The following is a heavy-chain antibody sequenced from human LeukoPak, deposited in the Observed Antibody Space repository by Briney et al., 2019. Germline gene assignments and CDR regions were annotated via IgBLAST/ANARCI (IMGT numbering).Heavy chain of an antibody. CDR1: GYTLTELS. CDR2: FDPEDGET. Sequence: GASVKVSCKVSGYTLTELSMHWVRQAPGKGREWMGGFDPEDGETIYAQKFQGRVTMTEDTSTDTAYMELSSLRSEDTAVYYCATLHPVAGTDYYYYYGMDVWGKGTTVTVSS. CDR3: ATLHPVAGTDYYYYYGMDV. J-gene: IGHJ6*04. V-gene: IGHV1-24*01. D-gene: IGHD6-19*01.